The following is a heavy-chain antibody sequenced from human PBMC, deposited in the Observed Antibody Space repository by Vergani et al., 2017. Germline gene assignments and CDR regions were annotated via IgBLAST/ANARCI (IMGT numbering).Heavy chain of an antibody. D-gene: IGHD2-2*02. CDR3: ARTIGHCSNRNCYNLSY. V-gene: IGHV4-59*01. J-gene: IGHJ4*02. CDR2: IYSSGST. Sequence: QVQLQESGPGLVKPSETLSLTCTVSGGSLINYYWSWVRQPPGKGLEWIGYIYSSGSTTYSPSLKSRLTMSVDPSKNQFSLKLRSVTLADTAVYYCARTIGHCSNRNCYNLSYWGQGTLVTVSS. CDR1: GGSLINYY.